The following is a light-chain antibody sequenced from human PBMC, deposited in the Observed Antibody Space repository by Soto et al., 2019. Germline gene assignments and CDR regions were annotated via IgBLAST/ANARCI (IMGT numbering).Light chain of an antibody. V-gene: IGLV2-14*01. CDR2: DVS. J-gene: IGLJ2*01. CDR1: SSDVGDYNY. Sequence: QSALTQPASVSGSPGQSITISCTGTSSDVGDYNYVSWYQQYPGKAPKLMIYDVSNRPSGVSNRFSGSKSGNTASLTISGLQAEDEADYHCSAYTSSSPVVVFGGGTKLTVL. CDR3: SAYTSSSPVVV.